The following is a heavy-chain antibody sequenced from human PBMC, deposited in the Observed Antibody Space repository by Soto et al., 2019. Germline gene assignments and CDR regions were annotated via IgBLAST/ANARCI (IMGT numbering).Heavy chain of an antibody. Sequence: GGSLRLSCAASGFTFSNAWMSWVRQAPGKGLEWVGRIKSKTDGGTTDYAAHVKGRFTISRDDSKNTLYLQMNSLKTEDTAVYYCTTDRYSGSYYAFDIWGQGTMVTVSS. CDR3: TTDRYSGSYYAFDI. D-gene: IGHD1-26*01. CDR1: GFTFSNAW. V-gene: IGHV3-15*01. J-gene: IGHJ3*02. CDR2: IKSKTDGGTT.